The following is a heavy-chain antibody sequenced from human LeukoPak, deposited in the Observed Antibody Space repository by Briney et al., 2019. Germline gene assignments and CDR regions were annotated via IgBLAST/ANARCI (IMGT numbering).Heavy chain of an antibody. D-gene: IGHD1-26*01. V-gene: IGHV3-74*01. J-gene: IGHJ5*02. CDR2: INIDGATT. Sequence: GGSLRLSCAASGFTFSGYWMHWVRQAPGKGLEWVSRINIDGATTNYADSVKGRFTISRDNAKNTLHLQMNSLRADDTAVYYCVRGAVGTGVWFDPWGLGTLVTVSS. CDR3: VRGAVGTGVWFDP. CDR1: GFTFSGYW.